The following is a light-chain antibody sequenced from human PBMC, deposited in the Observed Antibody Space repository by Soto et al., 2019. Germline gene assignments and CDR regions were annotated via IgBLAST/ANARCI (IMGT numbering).Light chain of an antibody. CDR1: QSVSDSY. V-gene: IGKV3-20*01. Sequence: EIVLTQSPGTLSLSPGERATLSCRASQSVSDSYLAWYQHKPGQAPRLLMYAASNRAPGIPDRFSGSGSGTDFSLTISRLEPEDFAVYYCQPYGNVRRTFSGGTNVEIK. J-gene: IGKJ4*01. CDR3: QPYGNVRRT. CDR2: AAS.